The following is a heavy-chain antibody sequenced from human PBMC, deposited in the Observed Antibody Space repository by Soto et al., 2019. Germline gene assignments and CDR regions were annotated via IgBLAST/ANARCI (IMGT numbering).Heavy chain of an antibody. CDR1: GFTFSSYS. J-gene: IGHJ6*02. CDR3: ERYRQLGTLHYRMDV. V-gene: IGHV3-48*02. D-gene: IGHD6-6*01. CDR2: ISSSSSTI. Sequence: GGSLRLSCAASGFTFSSYSMNWVRQAPGKGLEWVSYISSSSSTIYYADSVKGRFTISRDNAKNSLYLQMNSLRDEDTAVYYCERYRQLGTLHYRMDVWGQGTTDTVSS.